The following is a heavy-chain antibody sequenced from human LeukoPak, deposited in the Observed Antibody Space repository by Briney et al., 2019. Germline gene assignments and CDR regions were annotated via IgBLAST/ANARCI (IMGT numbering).Heavy chain of an antibody. J-gene: IGHJ4*02. CDR1: GGSISSYY. V-gene: IGHV4-34*01. CDR2: INHSGST. Sequence: SETLSLTCTVSGGSISSYYWSWIRQPPGKGLEWIGEINHSGSTNYNPSLKSRVTISVDTSKNQFSLKLSSVTAADTAVYYCARVIYGSGSYSDYWGQGTLVTVSS. CDR3: ARVIYGSGSYSDY. D-gene: IGHD3-10*01.